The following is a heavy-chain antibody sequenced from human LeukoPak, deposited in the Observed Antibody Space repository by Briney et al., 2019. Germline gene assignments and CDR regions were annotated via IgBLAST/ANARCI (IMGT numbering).Heavy chain of an antibody. V-gene: IGHV4-34*01. CDR1: GGSFSGYY. D-gene: IGHD2-2*01. J-gene: IGHJ4*02. Sequence: PSETLSLTCAVYGGSFSGYYWSWIRQPPGKGLEWIGEINHSGSTNYNPSLKSRVTISVDTSKNQFSLKLSSVTAADTAVYYCARRREYQRGFWDYWGQGTLVTVSS. CDR2: INHSGST. CDR3: ARRREYQRGFWDY.